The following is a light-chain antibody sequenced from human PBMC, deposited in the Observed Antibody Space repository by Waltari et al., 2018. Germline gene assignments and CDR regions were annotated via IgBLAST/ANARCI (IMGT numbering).Light chain of an antibody. J-gene: IGKJ1*01. CDR3: QQYYNFWT. V-gene: IGKV1-5*03. CDR1: QSIINW. CDR2: KAS. Sequence: DIQMTQSPSTLPASVGNRVTITCRASQSIINWLAWLQQKPGKAPKLLIYKASTLESGVPPRFSGSRSGTEFTLTISSLQHEDFATYYCQQYYNFWTFGQGTKVEIK.